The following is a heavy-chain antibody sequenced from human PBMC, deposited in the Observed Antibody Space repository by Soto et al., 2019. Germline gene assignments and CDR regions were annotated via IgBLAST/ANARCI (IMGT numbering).Heavy chain of an antibody. CDR2: INPNSGGT. V-gene: IGHV1-2*02. D-gene: IGHD6-19*01. CDR1: GYTFSGFY. Sequence: GASVKVSCKASGYTFSGFYMHWVRQAPGQGLEWMGWINPNSGGTKSAEKFQGRVTMTRDTSISTAHMELSRLTSDDTAVYYCASAAVTGTAGLDFWGQGTQVTVSS. J-gene: IGHJ4*02. CDR3: ASAAVTGTAGLDF.